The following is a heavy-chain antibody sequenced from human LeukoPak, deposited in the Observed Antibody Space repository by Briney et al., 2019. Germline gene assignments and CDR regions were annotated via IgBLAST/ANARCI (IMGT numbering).Heavy chain of an antibody. CDR1: GFTFSSFW. CDR3: ARGDGALLDV. Sequence: PGGSLRLSCAASGFTFSSFWMHWVRQAPGKGLVWVSRINSDGSSTSYAGSVKGRFTISRDNAKNTMYLQMNSLRAEDTAVYYCARGDGALLDVWGQGTTVTVSS. CDR2: INSDGSST. V-gene: IGHV3-74*01. D-gene: IGHD3-10*01. J-gene: IGHJ6*02.